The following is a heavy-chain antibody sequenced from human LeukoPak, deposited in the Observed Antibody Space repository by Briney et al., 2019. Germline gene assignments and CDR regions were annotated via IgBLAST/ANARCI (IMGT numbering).Heavy chain of an antibody. D-gene: IGHD5-18*01. Sequence: RPSETLSLTCTVSGGSISSSSYYWGWIRQPPGKGLEWIGSIYYSGSTYYNPSLKSRVTISVDTSKNQFSLKLSSVTAADTAVYYCARGRQRGYSYGMTSFDYWGQGTLVTVSS. CDR1: GGSISSSSYY. V-gene: IGHV4-39*01. CDR3: ARGRQRGYSYGMTSFDY. J-gene: IGHJ4*02. CDR2: IYYSGST.